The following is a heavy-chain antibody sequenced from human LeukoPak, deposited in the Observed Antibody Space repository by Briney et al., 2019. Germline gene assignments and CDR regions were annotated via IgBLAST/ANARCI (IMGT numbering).Heavy chain of an antibody. CDR3: ARAGELLALGSIGY. V-gene: IGHV1-2*02. Sequence: ASVMVSCKASGYTFTGYYMHWVRQAPGQGLEWMGWINPNSGGTNYAQKFQGRVTMTRDTSISTAYMELSRLRSDDTAVYYCARAGELLALGSIGYWGQGTLVTVSS. CDR1: GYTFTGYY. D-gene: IGHD1-26*01. J-gene: IGHJ4*02. CDR2: INPNSGGT.